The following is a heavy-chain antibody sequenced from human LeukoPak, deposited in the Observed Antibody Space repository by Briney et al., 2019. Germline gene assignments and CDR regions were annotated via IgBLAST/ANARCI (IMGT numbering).Heavy chain of an antibody. CDR1: GFTFSSYA. Sequence: GGSLRLSCAASGFTFSSYAMSWVRQAPGKGLEWVSAISGSGGSTYYADSVKGRFTISRDNSKNTLYLQMNSLRAEDTAVYYCAKGEGRYEAEYSQHWGQGTLVTVSS. V-gene: IGHV3-23*01. D-gene: IGHD1-14*01. J-gene: IGHJ1*01. CDR2: ISGSGGST. CDR3: AKGEGRYEAEYSQH.